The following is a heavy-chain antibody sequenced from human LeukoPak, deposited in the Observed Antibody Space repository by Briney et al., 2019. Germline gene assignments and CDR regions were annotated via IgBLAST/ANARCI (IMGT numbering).Heavy chain of an antibody. CDR2: IRSDGGVT. J-gene: IGHJ5*02. V-gene: IGHV3-23*01. CDR3: AKEAGYSHGYLNWFDP. Sequence: PGGSLRLSCAASGFTFNTYAMTWVRQAPGKGLEWVASIRSDGGVTYYADSVKGRFTISRDNSKNTLYLQMNSLRAEDTAVYYCAKEAGYSHGYLNWFDPWGQGTLVTVSS. D-gene: IGHD5-18*01. CDR1: GFTFNTYA.